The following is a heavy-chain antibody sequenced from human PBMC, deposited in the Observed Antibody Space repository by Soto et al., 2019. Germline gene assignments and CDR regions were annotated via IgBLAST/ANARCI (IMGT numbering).Heavy chain of an antibody. CDR1: GFTFSSYA. V-gene: IGHV3-23*01. CDR2: ISGSGGST. J-gene: IGHJ4*02. CDR3: AKDRFVVVPAAIRGGFDY. D-gene: IGHD2-2*01. Sequence: GGSLRLSCAASGFTFSSYAMSWVRQAPGKGLEWVSAISGSGGSTYYADSVKGRFTISRDNSKNTLYLQMNSLRAEDTAVYYCAKDRFVVVPAAIRGGFDYWGQGTLVTVSS.